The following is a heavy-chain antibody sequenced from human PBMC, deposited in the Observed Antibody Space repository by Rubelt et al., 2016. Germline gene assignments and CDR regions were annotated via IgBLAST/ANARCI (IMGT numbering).Heavy chain of an antibody. CDR3: ARDAAGFDY. Sequence: VRQAPGKGLEWVANIKQDGSEKYYVDSVEGRFTISRDNAKNSLYLQMNSLRAEDTAVYYCARDAAGFDYWGQGTLVTVSS. J-gene: IGHJ4*02. CDR2: IKQDGSEK. D-gene: IGHD6-25*01. V-gene: IGHV3-7*03.